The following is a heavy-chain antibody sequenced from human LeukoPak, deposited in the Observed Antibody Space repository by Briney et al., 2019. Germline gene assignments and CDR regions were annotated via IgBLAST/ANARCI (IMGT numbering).Heavy chain of an antibody. Sequence: PGGSLRLSCAASGFTFSSYSMNWVRQAPGKGLEWVSYISSGSGTIYYADSVKGRFTISRDNAKNSLYLQMDSLRAEDTAVYYCARDQAYSFDYWGQGTLVTVSS. J-gene: IGHJ4*02. CDR3: ARDQAYSFDY. CDR1: GFTFSSYS. V-gene: IGHV3-48*01. CDR2: ISSGSGTI. D-gene: IGHD4-11*01.